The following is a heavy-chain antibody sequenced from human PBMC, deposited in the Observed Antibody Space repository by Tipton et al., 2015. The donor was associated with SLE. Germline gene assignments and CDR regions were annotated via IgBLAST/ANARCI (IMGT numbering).Heavy chain of an antibody. D-gene: IGHD6-6*01. CDR1: GGSISSGGYY. CDR2: IYYSGST. Sequence: TLSLTCTVSGGSISSGGYYWSWIRPHPGKGLEWIGYIYYSGSTYYNPSLKSRVTISVDTSKNQFSLKLSSVTAADTAVYYCARGIAAREFDYWGQGTLVTVSS. V-gene: IGHV4-31*03. J-gene: IGHJ4*02. CDR3: ARGIAAREFDY.